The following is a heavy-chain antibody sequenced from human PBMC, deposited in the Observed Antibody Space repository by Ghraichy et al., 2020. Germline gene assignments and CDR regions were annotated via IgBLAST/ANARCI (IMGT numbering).Heavy chain of an antibody. D-gene: IGHD3-3*01. J-gene: IGHJ6*04. Sequence: SETLSLTCAVYGGSFSGYYWSWIRQPPGKGLEWIGEINHSGSTNYNPSLKSRVTISVDTSKNQFSLKLSSVTAADTAVYYCARRVTIFGVVEDVWGKGTTVTVSS. CDR2: INHSGST. V-gene: IGHV4-34*01. CDR3: ARRVTIFGVVEDV. CDR1: GGSFSGYY.